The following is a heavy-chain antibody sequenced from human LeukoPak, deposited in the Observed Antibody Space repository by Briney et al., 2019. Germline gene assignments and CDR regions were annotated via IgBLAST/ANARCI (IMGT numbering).Heavy chain of an antibody. D-gene: IGHD6-19*01. J-gene: IGHJ1*01. CDR1: GFTFSSYA. V-gene: IGHV3-23*01. Sequence: GGSLRLSCAASGFTFSSYAMSWVRQAPGKGLEWVSAISGSRGSTYYADSVKGRFTISRDNSKNTLYLQMNSLRAEDTAVYYCAKPSYSSGWPEYFQHWGQGTLVTVSS. CDR3: AKPSYSSGWPEYFQH. CDR2: ISGSRGST.